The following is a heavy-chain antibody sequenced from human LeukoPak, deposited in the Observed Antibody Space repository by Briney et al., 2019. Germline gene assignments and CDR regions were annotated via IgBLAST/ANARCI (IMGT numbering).Heavy chain of an antibody. Sequence: GGSLRLSCAASGFTFSSYAMSWVRQAPGKGLEWVSAISGSGGSTYYADSVKGRFTISRDNSKNTLYLQMNSLRGEDTAVYYCAKDRGITMILVAITADAFDIWGQGTMVTVSS. CDR3: AKDRGITMILVAITADAFDI. J-gene: IGHJ3*02. CDR1: GFTFSSYA. D-gene: IGHD3-22*01. CDR2: ISGSGGST. V-gene: IGHV3-23*01.